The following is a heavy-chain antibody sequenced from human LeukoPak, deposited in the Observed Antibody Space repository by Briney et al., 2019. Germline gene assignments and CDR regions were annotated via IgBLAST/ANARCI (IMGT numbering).Heavy chain of an antibody. CDR2: ISGSGGGT. Sequence: SGGSLRLSCAASGFRFSTYSMHWVRQAPGKGLEWVSVISGSGGGTYYADSVKGRFTISRDNSKSTLYLQMNSLRAEDTAVYYGAKHRKTYGDFFLDDYGGRGPLVPVPS. V-gene: IGHV3-23*01. CDR1: GFRFSTYS. J-gene: IGHJ4*02. D-gene: IGHD4-17*01. CDR3: AKHRKTYGDFFLDDY.